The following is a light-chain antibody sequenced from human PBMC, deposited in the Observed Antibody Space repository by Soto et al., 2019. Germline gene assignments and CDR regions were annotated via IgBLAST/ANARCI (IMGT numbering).Light chain of an antibody. CDR3: QQYNNRWT. CDR1: QIVSSN. CDR2: GAS. Sequence: EIVMTQSPATLSVSPGERATLSCRASQIVSSNLAWYQQKPGQAPRLLIDGASTRATGIPARFSGSGSGTEFTLTISSLQSEDFAVYYSQQYNNRWTFGQGTKVDIK. J-gene: IGKJ1*01. V-gene: IGKV3-15*01.